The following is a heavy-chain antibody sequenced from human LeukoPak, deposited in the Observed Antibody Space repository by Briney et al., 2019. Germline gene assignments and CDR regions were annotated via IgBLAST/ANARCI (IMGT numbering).Heavy chain of an antibody. CDR1: GFTFSSYW. CDR3: ARDRGYDSSGYHDY. V-gene: IGHV3-7*01. J-gene: IGHJ4*02. CDR2: IKQDGSEK. Sequence: TGGSLRLSCAASGFTFSSYWMSWVRQAPGKGLEWVANIKQDGSEKYYVDSVKGRFTISRDNAKNSLYLQMNSLRAEDTAVYYCARDRGYDSSGYHDYWGQGTLVTASS. D-gene: IGHD3-22*01.